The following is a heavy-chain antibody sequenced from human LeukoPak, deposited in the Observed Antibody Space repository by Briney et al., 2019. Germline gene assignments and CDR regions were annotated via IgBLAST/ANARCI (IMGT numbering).Heavy chain of an antibody. CDR1: GFTFSNNW. Sequence: GGSLRLSCAASGFTFSNNWMHWVRQAPGKGLVWVSHINGGGSTTRYADSVKDRFTISRDNAENTLYLQMNSLRVEDTAVYYCARGGTYFDYWGQGTLVTVSS. CDR2: INGGGSTT. CDR3: ARGGTYFDY. D-gene: IGHD3-16*01. J-gene: IGHJ4*02. V-gene: IGHV3-74*01.